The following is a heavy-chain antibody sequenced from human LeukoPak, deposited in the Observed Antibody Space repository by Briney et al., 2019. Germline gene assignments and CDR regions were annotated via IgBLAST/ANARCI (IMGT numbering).Heavy chain of an antibody. V-gene: IGHV4-34*01. CDR3: ASLLIYCSSTSCIKQWFDP. J-gene: IGHJ5*02. D-gene: IGHD2-2*01. Sequence: SETLSLTCAVYGGSFSGYYWSWIRRPPGKGLEWIGEINHRGSTNYNPSLKSRVTISVDTSKNQFSLKLSSVTAADTAVYYCASLLIYCSSTSCIKQWFDPWGQGTLVTVSS. CDR1: GGSFSGYY. CDR2: INHRGST.